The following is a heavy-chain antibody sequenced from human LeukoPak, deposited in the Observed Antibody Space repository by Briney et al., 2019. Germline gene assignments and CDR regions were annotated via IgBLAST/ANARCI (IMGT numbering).Heavy chain of an antibody. D-gene: IGHD3-22*01. J-gene: IGHJ4*02. Sequence: PGGSLRLSCAASGFTFSSYWMHWVRQAPGKGLVWVSRINSDGSSTSYADSVKGRFTISRDNSKNTLYLQMNSLRAEDTAVYYCASETYYYDSSGRLDYWGQGTLVTVSS. CDR1: GFTFSSYW. CDR2: INSDGSST. V-gene: IGHV3-74*01. CDR3: ASETYYYDSSGRLDY.